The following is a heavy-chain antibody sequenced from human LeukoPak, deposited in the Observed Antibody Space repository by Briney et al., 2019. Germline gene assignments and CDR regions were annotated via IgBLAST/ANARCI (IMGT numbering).Heavy chain of an antibody. CDR2: IDHSGST. V-gene: IGHV4-34*01. Sequence: SETLSLTCAVYGGSFSGYYWSWIRQPPGKGLEWIGEIDHSGSTNYNPSLKSRVTISVDTSKNQFSLELSSVTAADTAVYYCARGRGFGGYGTWGYYYYYMDVWGKGTTVTVSS. J-gene: IGHJ6*03. CDR1: GGSFSGYY. CDR3: ARGRGFGGYGTWGYYYYYMDV. D-gene: IGHD5-12*01.